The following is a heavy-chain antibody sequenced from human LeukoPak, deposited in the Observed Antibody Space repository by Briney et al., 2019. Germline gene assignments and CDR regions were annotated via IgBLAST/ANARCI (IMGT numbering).Heavy chain of an antibody. CDR3: ARNSGGRWDNWFDP. CDR2: IKQDGSAK. Sequence: PGGSLRLSCAASGFTLFNYWMSWVRQAPVKGLEWVANIKQDGSAKYYADSVRGRFTISRDSAKDSLYLHMNSLRAEDTAVYYCARNSGGRWDNWFDPWGQGTLVTVSS. V-gene: IGHV3-7*05. CDR1: GFTLFNYW. D-gene: IGHD2-15*01. J-gene: IGHJ5*02.